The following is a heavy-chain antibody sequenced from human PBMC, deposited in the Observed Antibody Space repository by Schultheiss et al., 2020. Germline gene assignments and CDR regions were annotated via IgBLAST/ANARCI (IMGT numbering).Heavy chain of an antibody. J-gene: IGHJ6*02. CDR2: MNPNSGNT. D-gene: IGHD3-22*01. CDR1: GYTFTSYD. V-gene: IGHV1-8*01. Sequence: ASVKVSFKASGYTFTSYDINWVRQATGQGLEWMGWMNPNSGNTGYAQKFQGRVTMTRNTSISTAYMELSSLRSEDTAVYYCARLLSGYYAYYYYYYGMDVWGQGTTVTGSS. CDR3: ARLLSGYYAYYYYYYGMDV.